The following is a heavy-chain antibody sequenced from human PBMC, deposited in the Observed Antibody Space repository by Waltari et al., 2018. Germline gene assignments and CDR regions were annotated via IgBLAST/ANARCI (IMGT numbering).Heavy chain of an antibody. V-gene: IGHV4-39*07. CDR2: IYYSGST. J-gene: IGHJ6*03. CDR3: ARGLRFLEWLSPYYYYYYMDV. D-gene: IGHD3-3*01. CDR1: GGSISSSSYY. Sequence: QLQLQESGPGLVKPSETLSLTCTVSGGSISSSSYYWGWIRQPPGKGLEWIGSIYYSGSTYYTPSLKSRVTIAVDTSKNQFSLKLSSVTAADTAVYYCARGLRFLEWLSPYYYYYYMDVWGKGTTVTISS.